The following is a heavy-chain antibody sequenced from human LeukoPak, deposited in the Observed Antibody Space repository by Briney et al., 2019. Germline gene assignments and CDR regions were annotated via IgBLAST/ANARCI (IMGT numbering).Heavy chain of an antibody. CDR2: IKPDESEK. J-gene: IGHJ4*02. V-gene: IGHV3-7*05. CDR3: SRSLDH. CDR1: GFTFSNSW. Sequence: GGSLRLSCAASGFTFSNSWMDWVRQTPGKGLEWVANIKPDESEKYFVDSVKGRFTISRDNANKLLYLQMNSLRAEDTAVYYCSRSLDHWGQGTLVTVSS.